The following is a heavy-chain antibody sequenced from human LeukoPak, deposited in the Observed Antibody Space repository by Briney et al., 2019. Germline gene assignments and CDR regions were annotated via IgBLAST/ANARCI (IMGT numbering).Heavy chain of an antibody. CDR1: GFTVSSNY. Sequence: PGGSLRLSCAASGFTVSSNYMSWVRQAPGKGLEWVSVIYSGGSTYYADSVKGRFTISRDNSKNTLYLQMNSLRAEDTAVYYCARLTNGVEPSDYWGQGTLVTVSS. V-gene: IGHV3-53*01. J-gene: IGHJ4*02. CDR2: IYSGGST. D-gene: IGHD3-3*01. CDR3: ARLTNGVEPSDY.